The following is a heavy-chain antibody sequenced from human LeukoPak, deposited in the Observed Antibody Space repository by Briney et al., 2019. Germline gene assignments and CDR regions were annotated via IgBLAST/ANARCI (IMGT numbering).Heavy chain of an antibody. CDR3: ARDRSGDSSGWYGRYYYYYYGMDV. D-gene: IGHD6-19*01. CDR1: GFTVSSNY. Sequence: GGSLRLSCAASGFTVSSNYMSGVRQAPGKGGEWVANKKQDGREKYYVHSVKGRFTISRDNAKNSLYLQMNSLRAEDTAVYYCARDRSGDSSGWYGRYYYYYYGMDVWGQGTTVTVSS. V-gene: IGHV3-7*01. J-gene: IGHJ6*02. CDR2: KKQDGREK.